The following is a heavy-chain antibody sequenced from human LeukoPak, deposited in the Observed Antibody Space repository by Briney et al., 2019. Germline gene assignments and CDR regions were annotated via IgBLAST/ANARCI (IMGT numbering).Heavy chain of an antibody. CDR2: VSYDGSIQ. V-gene: IGHV3-30-3*01. D-gene: IGHD5-12*01. CDR3: ATRPEWLRLVARWFDP. CDR1: GFTFSSYA. Sequence: PGGSLRLSCAASGFTFSSYAVHWVRQAPGKGPEWVAAVSYDGSIQHYADSVKGRFTISRDNSKNTVYLQMNSLRAEDTAVYYCATRPEWLRLVARWFDPWGQGTLVTVSS. J-gene: IGHJ5*02.